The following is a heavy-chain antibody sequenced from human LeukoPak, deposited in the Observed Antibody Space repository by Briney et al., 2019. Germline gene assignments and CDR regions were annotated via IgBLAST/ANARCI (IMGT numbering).Heavy chain of an antibody. V-gene: IGHV1-18*04. D-gene: IGHD3-9*01. J-gene: IGHJ4*02. CDR1: GYTFTSYG. Sequence: ASVKVSCKASGYTFTSYGISWVRQAPGQGLEWMGWISAYNGNTNYAQKLRGRVTMTTDTSTSTAYMELRSLRSDDTAVYHCARDSWYYDILTGYVDYWGQGTLVTVSS. CDR2: ISAYNGNT. CDR3: ARDSWYYDILTGYVDY.